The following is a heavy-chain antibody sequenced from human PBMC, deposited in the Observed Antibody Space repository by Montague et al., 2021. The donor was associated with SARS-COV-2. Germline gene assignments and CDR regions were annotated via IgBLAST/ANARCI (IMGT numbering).Heavy chain of an antibody. CDR2: IKQSGST. V-gene: IGHV4-34*01. CDR1: GGSFGDDH. D-gene: IGHD3-22*01. Sequence: SETLSFTCGVYGGSFGDDHWSWIRQPPGKGLEWIGDIKQSGSTNXNPSLKSRVTISVDTSKNQFSLKLTSVTAADTAVYFCARGHLSVSMIVVVFTSASYYFDIWGQGAKVTVSS. J-gene: IGHJ4*02. CDR3: ARGHLSVSMIVVVFTSASYYFDI.